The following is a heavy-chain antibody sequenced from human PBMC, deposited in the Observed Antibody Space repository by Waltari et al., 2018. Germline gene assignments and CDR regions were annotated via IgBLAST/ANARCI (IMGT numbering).Heavy chain of an antibody. V-gene: IGHV4-39*07. CDR3: ARVNNSSGWYPFDY. CDR1: GGSISSSSYY. J-gene: IGHJ4*02. D-gene: IGHD6-19*01. CDR2: IYYSGST. Sequence: QLQLQESGPGLVKPSETLSLTCTVSGGSISSSSYYWGWIRQPPGKGLEWIGSIYYSGSTYYNPSLKSRVTISVDTSKNQFSLKLSSVTAADTAVYYCARVNNSSGWYPFDYWGQGTLVTVSS.